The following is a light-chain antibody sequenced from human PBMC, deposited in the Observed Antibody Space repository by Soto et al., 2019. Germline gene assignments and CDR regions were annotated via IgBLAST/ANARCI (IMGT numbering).Light chain of an antibody. CDR3: QLYGGSPFT. Sequence: EIVLTQPAGTLSLSPGERATLSCRARHRVSVNAVAWYQQRGGQEPRHLIYAASTRATGVPDRFSGTGSATDFALTISRLETDDSVVYYCQLYGGSPFTFSTGTKVDIK. J-gene: IGKJ3*01. V-gene: IGKV3-20*01. CDR1: HRVSVNA. CDR2: AAS.